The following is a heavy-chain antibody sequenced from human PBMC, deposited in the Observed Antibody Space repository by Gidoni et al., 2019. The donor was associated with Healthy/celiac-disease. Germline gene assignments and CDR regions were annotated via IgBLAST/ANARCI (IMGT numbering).Heavy chain of an antibody. Sequence: EVQRVQSGAEVKKQGESLKISGTGSGYSITSSWIGWVRQMPGKGLAWMGIIYPGDSDTRYSPSFQGQVTISADTSISTAYLQWSSLTASDTAMYYCARGAAAGPNYGMDVWGQGTTVTVSS. CDR3: ARGAAAGPNYGMDV. CDR1: GYSITSSW. J-gene: IGHJ6*02. D-gene: IGHD6-13*01. CDR2: IYPGDSDT. V-gene: IGHV5-51*03.